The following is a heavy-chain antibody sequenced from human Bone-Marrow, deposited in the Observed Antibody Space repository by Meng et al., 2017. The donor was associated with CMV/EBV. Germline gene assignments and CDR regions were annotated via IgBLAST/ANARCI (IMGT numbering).Heavy chain of an antibody. CDR2: ISSSSSYI. CDR1: GFTFSSYS. J-gene: IGHJ6*02. D-gene: IGHD5-12*01. CDR3: ARVNRGYDWASYYYYGMNV. V-gene: IGHV3-21*01. Sequence: GECLKISCAASGFTFSSYSMNWVRQAPGKGLEWVSSISSSSSYIYYADSVKGRFTISRDNAKNSLYLQMNSLRAEDTAVYYCARVNRGYDWASYYYYGMNVWGQGTTVTVSS.